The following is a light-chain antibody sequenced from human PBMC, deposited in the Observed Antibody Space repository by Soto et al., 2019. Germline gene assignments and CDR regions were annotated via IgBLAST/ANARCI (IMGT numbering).Light chain of an antibody. J-gene: IGKJ2*01. Sequence: EVVLTQFPVTLSLSPGGRATLSCRASQSVSQRLAWYQQKPGQPPRLLIYDASTRATDTPDRFSGSGSGTDFTLTIRSLGPEDSAVYYCQQRTGWQYTFGLGTKLEI. CDR3: QQRTGWQYT. CDR1: QSVSQR. V-gene: IGKV3-11*01. CDR2: DAS.